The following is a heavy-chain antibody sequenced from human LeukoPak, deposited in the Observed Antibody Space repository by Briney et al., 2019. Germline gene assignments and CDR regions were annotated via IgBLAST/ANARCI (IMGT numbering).Heavy chain of an antibody. Sequence: ASVKVSCKASGGTFSSYAISWVRQAPGQGLEWMGGIISIFGTANYAQKFQGRVTITADESTSTAYMELSSLRSEDTAVCYCARGPLGYSGYRDFDYWGQGTLVTVSS. CDR3: ARGPLGYSGYRDFDY. J-gene: IGHJ4*02. V-gene: IGHV1-69*13. D-gene: IGHD5-12*01. CDR1: GGTFSSYA. CDR2: IISIFGTA.